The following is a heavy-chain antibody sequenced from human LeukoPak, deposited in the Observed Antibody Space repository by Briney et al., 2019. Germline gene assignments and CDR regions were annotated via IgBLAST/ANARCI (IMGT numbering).Heavy chain of an antibody. J-gene: IGHJ4*02. Sequence: GGSLRLSCAASGFTFSRYGMHWVRQAPGKGLEWVAAISYDGKNKYHADSVKGRFTISRDNSKNTLYLQMNSLRTEDTAVYYCARDHGSGYDPLYEYWGQGTLVTASS. V-gene: IGHV3-30*19. CDR3: ARDHGSGYDPLYEY. CDR1: GFTFSRYG. D-gene: IGHD3-22*01. CDR2: ISYDGKNK.